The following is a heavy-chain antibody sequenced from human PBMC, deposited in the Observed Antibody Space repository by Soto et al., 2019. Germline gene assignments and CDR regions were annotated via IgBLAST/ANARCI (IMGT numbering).Heavy chain of an antibody. CDR3: VKAYGKPYYFDF. CDR2: ISNYGSN. J-gene: IGHJ4*02. V-gene: IGHV3-64D*06. D-gene: IGHD3-10*01. Sequence: GGSLRLSCSASGFTFSSHSMHWVRQAPGKGLEYVSGISNYGSNNADAVKGRFTISRDNSKNTPYLQMSSLRPDDTAVYFCVKAYGKPYYFDFWGQGTLVTVSS. CDR1: GFTFSSHS.